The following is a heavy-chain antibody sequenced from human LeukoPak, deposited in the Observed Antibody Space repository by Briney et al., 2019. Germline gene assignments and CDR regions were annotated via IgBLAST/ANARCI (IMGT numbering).Heavy chain of an antibody. CDR2: IYYSGST. CDR3: ARHRGLIVVETNAFDI. J-gene: IGHJ3*02. Sequence: SETLSLTRTVSGGSISSYYWSWIRQPPGKGLEWIGYIYYSGSTNYNPSPKSRVTISVDTSKNQFSLKLSSVTAADTAVYYCARHRGLIVVETNAFDIWGQGTMVTVSS. CDR1: GGSISSYY. V-gene: IGHV4-59*08. D-gene: IGHD3-22*01.